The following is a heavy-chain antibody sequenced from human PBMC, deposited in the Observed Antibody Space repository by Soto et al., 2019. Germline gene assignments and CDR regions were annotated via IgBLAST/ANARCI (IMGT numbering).Heavy chain of an antibody. V-gene: IGHV3-74*01. Sequence: GGSLRLSCAAPGFPFSRDCMHWVRRAPGKGLEWVSRINSDGSSTTYADSVKGRITISRDNAKNTLHLQINNLRAEDTAIYYCTRDLPYTDSRGSFGRNYFDPWGQGTLVTVSS. J-gene: IGHJ5*02. CDR2: INSDGSST. CDR1: GFPFSRDC. D-gene: IGHD3-22*01. CDR3: TRDLPYTDSRGSFGRNYFDP.